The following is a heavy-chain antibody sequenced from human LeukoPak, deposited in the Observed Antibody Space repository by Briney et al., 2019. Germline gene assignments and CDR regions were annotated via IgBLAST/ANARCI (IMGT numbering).Heavy chain of an antibody. CDR2: IWYDGSNK. D-gene: IGHD6-19*01. Sequence: AGGSLRLSCAASGLTFSSYGMHWVRQAPGKGLEWVAVIWYDGSNKYYADSVKGRFTISRDNSKNTLYLQMNSLRAEDTAVYYCARGGAGVDYFDYWGQGTLVTVSS. J-gene: IGHJ4*02. CDR3: ARGGAGVDYFDY. V-gene: IGHV3-33*01. CDR1: GLTFSSYG.